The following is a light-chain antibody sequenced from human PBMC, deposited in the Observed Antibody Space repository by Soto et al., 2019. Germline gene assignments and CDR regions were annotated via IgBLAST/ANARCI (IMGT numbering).Light chain of an antibody. J-gene: IGKJ1*01. CDR1: QSISSY. CDR2: AAS. Sequence: DVQMTQSPSSLSASLGDRVTITCRASQSISSYLNWYQQKPGKAPKLLIYAASSLQSGVPSRFSGSGSGTDFTLTISSLQPEDFATYYCQQSYSTPPTFGQGTNVDI. V-gene: IGKV1-39*01. CDR3: QQSYSTPPT.